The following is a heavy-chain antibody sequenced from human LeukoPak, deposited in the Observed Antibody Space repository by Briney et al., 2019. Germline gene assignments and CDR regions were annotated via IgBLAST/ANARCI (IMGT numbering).Heavy chain of an antibody. Sequence: KPSETLSLTCTVSGGSISSYYWTWIRQPPGKGLEWIGYIYYSGSTNYNPSLKSRVTIPLDTSKNQFSLKLTSVTAADTAVYYCAGWYSSSWYWFDPWGQGTLVTVSS. D-gene: IGHD6-13*01. V-gene: IGHV4-59*01. CDR1: GGSISSYY. CDR3: AGWYSSSWYWFDP. CDR2: IYYSGST. J-gene: IGHJ5*02.